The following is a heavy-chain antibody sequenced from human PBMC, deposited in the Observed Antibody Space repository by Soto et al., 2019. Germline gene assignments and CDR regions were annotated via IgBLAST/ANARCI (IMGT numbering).Heavy chain of an antibody. CDR3: ARLMTTVTPNWFDP. J-gene: IGHJ5*02. V-gene: IGHV4-39*01. Sequence: SETLSLTCTVSGGSISSSSYYWGWIRQPPGKGLEWIGSIYYSGSTYYNPSLKSRVTISVDTSKNQFSLKLSSVTAADTAVYYCARLMTTVTPNWFDPWGQGTLVTVSS. CDR2: IYYSGST. D-gene: IGHD4-17*01. CDR1: GGSISSSSYY.